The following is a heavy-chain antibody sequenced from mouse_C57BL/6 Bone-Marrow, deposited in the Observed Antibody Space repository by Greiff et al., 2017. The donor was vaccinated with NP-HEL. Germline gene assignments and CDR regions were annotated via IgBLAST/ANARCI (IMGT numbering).Heavy chain of an antibody. CDR2: INPNNGGT. CDR3: ARLFITYAMDY. D-gene: IGHD1-1*01. CDR1: GYTFTDYY. Sequence: VQLQQSGPELVKPGASVKISCKASGYTFTDYYMNWVKQSHGKSLEWIGDINPNNGGTSYNQKFKGKATLTVDKSSSTAYMELRSLTSEDSAVYYCARLFITYAMDYWGQGTSVTVSS. V-gene: IGHV1-26*01. J-gene: IGHJ4*01.